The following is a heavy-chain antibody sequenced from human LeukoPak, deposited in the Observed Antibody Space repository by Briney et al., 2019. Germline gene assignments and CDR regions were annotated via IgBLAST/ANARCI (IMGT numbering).Heavy chain of an antibody. CDR1: GFTFSDYN. CDR2: ISRSSSSI. Sequence: GGSLRLSCSASGFTFSDYNMNWVRQAPGKGLEWVSYISRSSSSIHYADSVKGRFTISRDNSKNTLYLQMNSLRAEDTALYYCAKDGYTEWLGLYYFDYWGQGTLVTVSS. CDR3: AKDGYTEWLGLYYFDY. V-gene: IGHV3-21*04. D-gene: IGHD6-19*01. J-gene: IGHJ4*02.